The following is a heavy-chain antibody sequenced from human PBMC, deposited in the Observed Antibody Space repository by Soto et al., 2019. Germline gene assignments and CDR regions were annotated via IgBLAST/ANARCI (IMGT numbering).Heavy chain of an antibody. CDR2: IYYSGRT. J-gene: IGHJ4*02. CDR1: GGSISSXXXX. CDR3: AXDPGYSRXEXXFDY. V-gene: IGHV4-31*03. D-gene: IGHD6-13*01. Sequence: SETLSLTXTVSGGSISSXXXXXXXIRQHPGKGLEXXGNIYYSGRTYSNPSPKSRVTISVDTSKNQFSLKLSSVTAADTXVYYXAXDPGYSRXEXXFDYWGQGTLVTVSS.